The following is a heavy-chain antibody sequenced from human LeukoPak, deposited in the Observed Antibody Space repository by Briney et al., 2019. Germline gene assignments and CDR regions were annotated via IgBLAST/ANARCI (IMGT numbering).Heavy chain of an antibody. Sequence: PGGSLRLSCAASGFTFDNYAMSWVRQTPGKGLEWVSVIYSGGGTYYADSVKGRFTISRDNSKNTLYLQMNSLRAEDTAVYYCARHLASSSWGNYYYGMDVWGQGTLVTVSS. D-gene: IGHD6-13*01. CDR3: ARHLASSSWGNYYYGMDV. CDR1: GFTFDNYA. J-gene: IGHJ6*02. V-gene: IGHV3-66*04. CDR2: IYSGGGT.